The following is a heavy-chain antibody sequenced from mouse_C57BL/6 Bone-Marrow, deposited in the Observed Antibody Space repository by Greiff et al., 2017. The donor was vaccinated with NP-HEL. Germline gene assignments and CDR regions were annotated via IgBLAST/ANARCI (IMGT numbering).Heavy chain of an antibody. CDR3: ASSYLAWFAY. D-gene: IGHD2-10*01. Sequence: EVNVVESGGGLVKPGGSLKLSCAASGFTFSDYGMHWVRQAPEKGLEWVAYISSGSSTIYYADTVKGRFTISRDNAKNTLFLQMTSLRSEDTAMYYCASSYLAWFAYWGQGTLVTVSA. J-gene: IGHJ3*01. CDR1: GFTFSDYG. V-gene: IGHV5-17*01. CDR2: ISSGSSTI.